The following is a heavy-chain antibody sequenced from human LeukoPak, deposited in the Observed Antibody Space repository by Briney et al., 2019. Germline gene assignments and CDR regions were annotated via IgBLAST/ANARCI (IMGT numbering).Heavy chain of an antibody. CDR3: AKLGEFGVVRGWFDP. Sequence: AASVKVSCKASGGTFSSYAISWVRQAPGQGLEWMGGIIPIFGTANYAQKFQGRVTITTDESTSTAYMELSSLRSEDTAVYYCAKLGEFGVVRGWFDPWGQGTLVTVSS. J-gene: IGHJ5*02. V-gene: IGHV1-69*05. D-gene: IGHD3-3*01. CDR2: IIPIFGTA. CDR1: GGTFSSYA.